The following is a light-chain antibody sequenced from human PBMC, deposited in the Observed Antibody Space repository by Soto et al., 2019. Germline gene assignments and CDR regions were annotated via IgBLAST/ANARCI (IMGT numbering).Light chain of an antibody. CDR2: KAS. CDR3: QQYNNWPLT. J-gene: IGKJ1*01. CDR1: QTISSW. Sequence: DIQMTQSPSTLSGSVGDRVTITCRASQTISSWLAWYQQKPGKAPKLLIYKASTLKSGVPSRFSGSGSGTEFTLTISSLQSEDFAVYSCQQYNNWPLTFGQGTKVDI. V-gene: IGKV1-5*03.